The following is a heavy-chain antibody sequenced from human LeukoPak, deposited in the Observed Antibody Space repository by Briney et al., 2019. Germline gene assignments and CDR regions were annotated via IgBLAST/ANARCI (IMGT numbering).Heavy chain of an antibody. D-gene: IGHD6-13*01. V-gene: IGHV4-4*07. J-gene: IGHJ6*02. CDR1: DGSISSYY. CDR2: IYPSGST. CDR3: ARTSSNSWSYGMDV. Sequence: SETLSLTCTVSDGSISSYYRSWIRQPAGKGLEWIGRIYPSGSTNYNPSLKSRVTMSVDTSKNQFSLKLSSVTAADTAVYYCARTSSNSWSYGMDVWGQGTTVTVSS.